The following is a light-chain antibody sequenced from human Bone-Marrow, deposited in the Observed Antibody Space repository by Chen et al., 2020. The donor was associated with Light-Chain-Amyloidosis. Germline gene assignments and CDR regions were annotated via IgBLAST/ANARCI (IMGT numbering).Light chain of an antibody. J-gene: IGLJ3*02. CDR2: DDS. CDR1: NIGSTS. Sequence: SYVLTQPSSVSVAPGQTATIACGGNNIGSTSAHWYQQTPGQAPLLVVYDDSDRPSGIPERLSGANSGSTATVTISRVEAGDEADYDRQVGDRSWERPVFGGGTKLTVL. CDR3: QVGDRSWERPV. V-gene: IGLV3-21*02.